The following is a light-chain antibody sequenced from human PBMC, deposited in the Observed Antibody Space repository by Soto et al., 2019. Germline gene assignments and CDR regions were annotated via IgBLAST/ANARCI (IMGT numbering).Light chain of an antibody. Sequence: PGQRATLSCRASQSVASTYLTWYQQKPGQAPRLLIYGASGRATGVPDRFRGSGSGSDFTLTISRLEPEKSAVYFCQQYSTSPTFGQGTKVDIK. V-gene: IGKV3-20*01. CDR2: GAS. CDR3: QQYSTSPT. CDR1: QSVASTY. J-gene: IGKJ1*01.